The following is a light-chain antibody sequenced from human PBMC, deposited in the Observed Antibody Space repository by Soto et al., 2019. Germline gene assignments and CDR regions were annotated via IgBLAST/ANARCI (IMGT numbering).Light chain of an antibody. CDR1: QSVTKSY. CDR3: QQYGTSRVT. Sequence: IVLTQSTGTLSLSPGERVTLSCRASQSVTKSYLAWYQQKPGQAPRLLIFGASTRATGIPERFSGSGSGTDFTLTISRLEPEDFAVYFCQQYGTSRVTFGQGTRLEIK. CDR2: GAS. J-gene: IGKJ5*01. V-gene: IGKV3-20*01.